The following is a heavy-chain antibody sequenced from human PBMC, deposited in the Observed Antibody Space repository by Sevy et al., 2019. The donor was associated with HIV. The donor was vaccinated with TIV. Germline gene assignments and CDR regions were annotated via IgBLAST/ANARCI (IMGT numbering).Heavy chain of an antibody. Sequence: SETLSLTCTVSGGSISTTYYCGWIRQAPGKGLEWIGSIYYSGSTYYKSSLKSRVTMSVDTSKNQFSLRLSSVTAADTAMYFCARHHLPYCGSDCLNDDAFDIWGQGTMVTVSS. D-gene: IGHD2-21*02. CDR2: IYYSGST. J-gene: IGHJ3*02. V-gene: IGHV4-39*01. CDR3: ARHHLPYCGSDCLNDDAFDI. CDR1: GGSISTTYY.